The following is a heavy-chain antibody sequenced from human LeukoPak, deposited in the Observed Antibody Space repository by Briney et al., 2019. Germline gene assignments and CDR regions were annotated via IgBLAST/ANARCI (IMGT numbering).Heavy chain of an antibody. D-gene: IGHD3-22*01. J-gene: IGHJ6*02. Sequence: PGGSLRLSCAASGFTFSIYSMNWVRQAPGKGLEWVSYISSSSSTIYYADSVKGRFTISRDNAKNSLYLQMNSLRDEDTAVYYCAREYYYDSSGYYYPLGGMDVWGQGTTVTVSS. CDR1: GFTFSIYS. CDR2: ISSSSSTI. CDR3: AREYYYDSSGYYYPLGGMDV. V-gene: IGHV3-48*02.